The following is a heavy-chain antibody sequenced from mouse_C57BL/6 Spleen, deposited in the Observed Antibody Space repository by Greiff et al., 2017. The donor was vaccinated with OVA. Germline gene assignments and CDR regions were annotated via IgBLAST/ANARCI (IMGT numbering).Heavy chain of an antibody. Sequence: QVQLQQPGTELVKPGASVKLSCKASGYTFTSYWMHWVKQRPGQGLEWIGYINPSSGYTKYNQKFKDKATLTADKSSSTAYMQLSSLTYEDSAVYYCARHYYGGYAMDYWGQGTSVTVSS. D-gene: IGHD1-2*01. J-gene: IGHJ4*01. CDR3: ARHYYGGYAMDY. V-gene: IGHV1-7*01. CDR2: INPSSGYT. CDR1: GYTFTSYW.